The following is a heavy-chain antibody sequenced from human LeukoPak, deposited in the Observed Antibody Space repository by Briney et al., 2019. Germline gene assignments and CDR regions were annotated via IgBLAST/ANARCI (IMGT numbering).Heavy chain of an antibody. J-gene: IGHJ4*02. Sequence: GGSLRLSCAASGFTFNNYWMSWVRQAPGKGLEWVANIKHDEIEKYYVDSVKGRFTISRDNAKNSLYLQMDSLRAEDTAVYYCARDPSGTYPGPVDYWGQGTLVTVSS. CDR3: ARDPSGTYPGPVDY. CDR1: GFTFNNYW. D-gene: IGHD1-14*01. CDR2: IKHDEIEK. V-gene: IGHV3-7*01.